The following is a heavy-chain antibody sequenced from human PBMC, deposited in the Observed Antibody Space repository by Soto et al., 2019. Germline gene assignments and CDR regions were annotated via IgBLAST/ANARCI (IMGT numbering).Heavy chain of an antibody. V-gene: IGHV3-23*01. J-gene: IGHJ4*01. CDR1: GFTFSSYA. CDR2: ISGSGGST. CDR3: AKDAGGDSYVFRDD. D-gene: IGHD5-18*01. Sequence: PGGSLRLSCAASGFTFSSYAMSWVRQAPGKGLEWVSAISGSGGSTYYADSVKGRFTISRDNSKNTLYLQMNSLRAEDPAVYYCAKDAGGDSYVFRDDWGQGTLVTVSS.